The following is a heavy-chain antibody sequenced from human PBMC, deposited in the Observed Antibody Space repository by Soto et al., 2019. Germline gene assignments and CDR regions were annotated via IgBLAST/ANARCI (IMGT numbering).Heavy chain of an antibody. J-gene: IGHJ4*02. CDR3: ARRGYCSGGSCYVPYGDYEDYFDY. CDR1: GYSFTSYW. CDR2: IYPGDSDT. Sequence: GESLKISCKGSGYSFTSYWIGWVRQMPGKGLEWMGIIYPGDSDTRYSPSFQGQVTISADKSISTAYLQWSSLKASDTAMYYCARRGYCSGGSCYVPYGDYEDYFDYWGQGTLVTVSS. D-gene: IGHD2-15*01. V-gene: IGHV5-51*01.